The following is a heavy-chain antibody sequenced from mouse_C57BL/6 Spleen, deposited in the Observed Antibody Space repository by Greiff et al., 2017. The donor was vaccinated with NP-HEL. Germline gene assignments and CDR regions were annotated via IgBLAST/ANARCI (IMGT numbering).Heavy chain of an antibody. CDR1: GYTFTDYE. CDR2: IDPETGGT. D-gene: IGHD2-1*01. CDR3: TRDYGNLR. J-gene: IGHJ3*02. V-gene: IGHV1-15*01. Sequence: VQGVESGAELVRPGASVTLSCKASGYTFTDYEMHWVKQTPVHGLEWIGAIDPETGGTAYNQKFKGKAILTADKSSSTAYMELRSLTSEDSAVYYCTRDYGNLRWGQGTLVTVSA.